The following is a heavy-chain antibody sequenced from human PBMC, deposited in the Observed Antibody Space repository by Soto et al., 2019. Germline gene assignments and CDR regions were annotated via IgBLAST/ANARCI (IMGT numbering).Heavy chain of an antibody. CDR3: ATPIEDSSSGNYYFDV. J-gene: IGHJ2*01. D-gene: IGHD3-22*01. Sequence: EMQLVESGGGLVQPGGSLRLSCAASRFTFTSHEMNWVRQAPGKWPEWLSYISGSGSSIYYADSVKGRFTISRDNARNSLYLQMNNLRGEDTAVYYCATPIEDSSSGNYYFDVWGRGTLVTVSS. CDR2: ISGSGSSI. CDR1: RFTFTSHE. V-gene: IGHV3-48*03.